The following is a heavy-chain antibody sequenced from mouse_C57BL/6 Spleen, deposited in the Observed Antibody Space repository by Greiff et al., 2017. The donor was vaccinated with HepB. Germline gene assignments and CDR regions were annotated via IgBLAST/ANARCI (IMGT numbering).Heavy chain of an antibody. V-gene: IGHV1-7*01. CDR2: INPSSGYT. J-gene: IGHJ2*01. CDR3: ARRDFDY. Sequence: VKLMESGAELAKPGASVKLSCKASGYTFTSYWMHWVKQRPGQGLEWIGYINPSSGYTKYNQKFKDKATLTAEKSSSTAYMQLSSLTYEDSAVYYCARRDFDYWGQGTTLTVSS. CDR1: GYTFTSYW.